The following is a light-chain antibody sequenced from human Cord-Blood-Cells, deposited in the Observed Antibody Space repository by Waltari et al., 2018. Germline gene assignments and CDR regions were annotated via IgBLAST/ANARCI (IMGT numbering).Light chain of an antibody. CDR3: SSYTSSRV. CDR2: DVS. V-gene: IGLV2-14*04. J-gene: IGLJ3*02. Sequence: HPGKAPKLMIYDVSKRPSGVSNRFSGSKSGNTASLTISGLQAEDEAYYYCSSYTSSRVFGGGTKLTVL.